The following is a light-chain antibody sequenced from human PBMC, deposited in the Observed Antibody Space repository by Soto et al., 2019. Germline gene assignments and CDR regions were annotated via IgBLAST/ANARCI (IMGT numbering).Light chain of an antibody. Sequence: DIQMTQSPSTLSASVGDRVTITCRASQSISSWLAWYQQKPGKAPKLLIYDASSLESGVPSRFSGSGSGTEFTLTISSLQPDDFATDYCQQYNSYSWYTFGHGNKLEIK. J-gene: IGKJ2*01. CDR1: QSISSW. V-gene: IGKV1-5*01. CDR2: DAS. CDR3: QQYNSYSWYT.